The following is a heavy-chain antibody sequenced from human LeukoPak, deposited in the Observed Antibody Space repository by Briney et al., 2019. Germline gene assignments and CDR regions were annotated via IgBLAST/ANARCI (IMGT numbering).Heavy chain of an antibody. J-gene: IGHJ4*02. CDR3: ARSPPPYGDPRDYYFDY. CDR2: IYHSGST. D-gene: IGHD4-17*01. V-gene: IGHV4-30-2*01. CDR1: GGSISSGGYY. Sequence: SQTLCLTCTVSGGSISSGGYYWSWIRQPPGKGLEWIGYIYHSGSTYYNPSLKSRVTISVDTSKNQFSLKLSSVTAADTAVYYCARSPPPYGDPRDYYFDYWGQGTLVTVSS.